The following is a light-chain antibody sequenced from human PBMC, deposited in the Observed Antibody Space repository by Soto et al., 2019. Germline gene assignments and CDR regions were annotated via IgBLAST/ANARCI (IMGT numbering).Light chain of an antibody. Sequence: EIVLTQSPGTLSLSPGERATLSCRASQSVSSSYLAWYQQKPGQAPRLLIYGASSRATGIPDRFSGSGSGTEFTLSISSLQSEDFAVYYCQQYITWPRTFGQGTKVDIK. CDR3: QQYITWPRT. CDR1: QSVSSSY. CDR2: GAS. J-gene: IGKJ1*01. V-gene: IGKV3-20*01.